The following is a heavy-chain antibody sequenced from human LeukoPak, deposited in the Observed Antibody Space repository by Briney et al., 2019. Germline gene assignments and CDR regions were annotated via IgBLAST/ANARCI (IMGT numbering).Heavy chain of an antibody. CDR1: GGTFISYA. CDR3: ARDVGANGLSHDKYFQH. CDR2: IIPIFGTA. Sequence: GSSVKVSCKASGGTFISYAISWVRQAPGQGLEWMGRIIPIFGTANYAQKFQGRVTITTDESTSTAYMELSSLRSEDTAVYYCARDVGANGLSHDKYFQHWGQGTLVTVSS. J-gene: IGHJ1*01. D-gene: IGHD1-26*01. V-gene: IGHV1-69*05.